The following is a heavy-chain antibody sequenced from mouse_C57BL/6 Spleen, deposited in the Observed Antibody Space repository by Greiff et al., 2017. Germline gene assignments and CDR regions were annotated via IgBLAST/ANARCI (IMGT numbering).Heavy chain of an antibody. Sequence: EVKLMESGGGLVKPGGSLKLSCAASGFTFSDYGMHWVRQAPEKGLEWVAYISSGSSTIYYADTVKGRFTISRDNAKNTLFLQMTSLRSEDTAMYYCARCPAYEYFDYWGQGTTLTVSS. V-gene: IGHV5-17*01. J-gene: IGHJ2*01. D-gene: IGHD6-5*01. CDR2: ISSGSSTI. CDR3: ARCPAYEYFDY. CDR1: GFTFSDYG.